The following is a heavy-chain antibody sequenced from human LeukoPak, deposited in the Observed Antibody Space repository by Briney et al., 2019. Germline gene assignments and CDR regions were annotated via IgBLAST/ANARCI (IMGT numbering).Heavy chain of an antibody. Sequence: SETLSLTCTVSGGSISSSNYYWAWIRQPPGKGLEWNGSIFYSGSTYYNPSLKSRVTISVDTSKNQFSLKLSSVTAADTAVYYCARLGGIYDILTGYYYFDYWGQGTLVTVSS. J-gene: IGHJ4*02. CDR3: ARLGGIYDILTGYYYFDY. V-gene: IGHV4-39*01. CDR1: GGSISSSNYY. CDR2: IFYSGST. D-gene: IGHD3-9*01.